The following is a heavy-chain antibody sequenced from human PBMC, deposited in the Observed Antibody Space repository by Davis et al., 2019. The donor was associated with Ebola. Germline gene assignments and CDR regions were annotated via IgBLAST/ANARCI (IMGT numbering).Heavy chain of an antibody. CDR2: VSYSGYT. CDR3: ARLKWRKAYYVAPDV. CDR1: GDSVTSRAYY. Sequence: PSETLSLTCSVSGDSVTSRAYYWSWIRQPPGKGLEWIGDVSYSGYTDYNPSVKSRGTVSVDTSKNQFSLRLRSVTAADTAIYYCARLKWRKAYYVAPDVWGRGTTVTVSS. J-gene: IGHJ6*04. D-gene: IGHD3-10*02. V-gene: IGHV4-61*08.